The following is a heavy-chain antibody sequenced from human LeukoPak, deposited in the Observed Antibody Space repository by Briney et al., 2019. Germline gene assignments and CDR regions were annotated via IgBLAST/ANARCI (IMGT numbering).Heavy chain of an antibody. D-gene: IGHD2-8*01. CDR1: GFTFDDYA. CDR3: AKDMYTNGAPAANFDY. V-gene: IGHV3-9*01. J-gene: IGHJ4*02. Sequence: GRSLRLSCAASGFTFDDYAMHWVRQAPGKGLEWGSGISWNSGSIDYADSVRGRFTISRDNAKNSLYLQMNSLRAEDTALYYCAKDMYTNGAPAANFDYWGQGTLVTVSS. CDR2: ISWNSGSI.